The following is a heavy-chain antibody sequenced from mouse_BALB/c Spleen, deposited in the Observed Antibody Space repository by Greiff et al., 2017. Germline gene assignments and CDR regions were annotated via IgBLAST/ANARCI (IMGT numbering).Heavy chain of an antibody. J-gene: IGHJ2*01. CDR2: ISSGGSYT. D-gene: IGHD2-4*01. CDR3: ARHYDSLYYFDY. V-gene: IGHV5-6-4*01. Sequence: DVKLVESGGGLVKPGGSLKLSCAASGFTFSSYTMSWVRQTPEKRLEWVATISSGGSYTYYPDSVKGRFTISRDNAKNTLYLQMSSLKSEDTAMYYCARHYDSLYYFDYWGQGTTLTVSS. CDR1: GFTFSSYT.